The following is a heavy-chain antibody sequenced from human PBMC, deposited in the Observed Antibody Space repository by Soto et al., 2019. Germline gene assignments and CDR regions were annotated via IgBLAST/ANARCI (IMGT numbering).Heavy chain of an antibody. D-gene: IGHD6-19*01. CDR1: GFTFRYYD. Sequence: PGGSLRLSCVGSGFTFRYYDMHWVRQAPGKGLELVAVVWHDGSSEYYPDSVKGRFTVSRDNSKNTVFLQVNSLRAEDTAVYFCAKAGRAVAGTFFFESWGHGTQVTVSS. V-gene: IGHV3-33*06. CDR3: AKAGRAVAGTFFFES. J-gene: IGHJ4*01. CDR2: VWHDGSSE.